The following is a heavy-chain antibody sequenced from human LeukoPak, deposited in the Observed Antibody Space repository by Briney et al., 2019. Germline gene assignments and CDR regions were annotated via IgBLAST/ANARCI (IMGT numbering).Heavy chain of an antibody. Sequence: GGSLRLSCAASGFTFSSYAMHWVRQAPGKGLEWVAVISYDGSNKYYADSVKGRFTISRDNSKDTLYLQMNSLRAEDTAVYYCARAVLAFMVRGPWGQGTMVTVSS. V-gene: IGHV3-30-3*01. CDR1: GFTFSSYA. CDR3: ARAVLAFMVRGP. CDR2: ISYDGSNK. J-gene: IGHJ3*01. D-gene: IGHD3-10*01.